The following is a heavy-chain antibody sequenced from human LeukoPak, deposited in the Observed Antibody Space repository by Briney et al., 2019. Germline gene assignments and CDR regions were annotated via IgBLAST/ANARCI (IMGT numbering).Heavy chain of an antibody. CDR1: GYTFTGYY. D-gene: IGHD3-22*01. Sequence: ASVKVSCKASGYTFTGYYMHWVRQAPGQGLEWMGWINPNSGGTNYAQKFQGRVTMTRDTSISTAYMELSRLRSDDTAVYYCARVRPGDYYDSSGYWGWFDPWGQGTLVTVSS. V-gene: IGHV1-2*02. CDR2: INPNSGGT. CDR3: ARVRPGDYYDSSGYWGWFDP. J-gene: IGHJ5*02.